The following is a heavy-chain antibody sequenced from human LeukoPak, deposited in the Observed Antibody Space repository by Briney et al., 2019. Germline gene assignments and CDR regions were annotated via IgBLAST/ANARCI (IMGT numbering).Heavy chain of an antibody. V-gene: IGHV3-33*01. CDR1: GFTFSSYG. CDR2: IWYNGSNK. J-gene: IGHJ4*02. CDR3: ARGLWFGELLLDLDY. Sequence: GGSLRLSCAASGFTFSSYGMHWVRQAPGKGLEWVAVIWYNGSNKYYADSVKGRFTISRDNSKNTLYLQMNSLRAEDTAVYYCARGLWFGELLLDLDYWGQGTLVTVSS. D-gene: IGHD3-10*01.